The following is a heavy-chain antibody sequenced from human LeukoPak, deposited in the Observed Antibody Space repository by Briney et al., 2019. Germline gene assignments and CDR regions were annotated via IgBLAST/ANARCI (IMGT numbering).Heavy chain of an antibody. J-gene: IGHJ1*01. Sequence: SQTLSLTCTVSGGSISSGSYYWSWNRQPAGKGLEWIGRIYTSGSTNYNPSLKSRVTISVDTSKNQFSLKLSSVTAADTAVYYCARGRIAALLQHWGQGTLVTVSS. CDR1: GGSISSGSYY. V-gene: IGHV4-61*02. D-gene: IGHD6-6*01. CDR2: IYTSGST. CDR3: ARGRIAALLQH.